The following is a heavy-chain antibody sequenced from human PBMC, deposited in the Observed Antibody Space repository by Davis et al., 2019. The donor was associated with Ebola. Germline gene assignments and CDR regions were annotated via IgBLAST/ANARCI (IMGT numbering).Heavy chain of an antibody. CDR2: IDPSDSYS. J-gene: IGHJ6*03. D-gene: IGHD2-2*01. CDR3: ARQGSQPAATYPLYYYYYMDV. CDR1: GYSFTSYW. Sequence: GGSLRLSCKGSGYSFTSYWIGWVRQMPGKGLEWMGRIDPSDSYSNYSPSFQGHVTISADKSISTAYLQWSSLKASDTAMYYCARQGSQPAATYPLYYYYYMDVWGKGTTVTVSS. V-gene: IGHV5-10-1*01.